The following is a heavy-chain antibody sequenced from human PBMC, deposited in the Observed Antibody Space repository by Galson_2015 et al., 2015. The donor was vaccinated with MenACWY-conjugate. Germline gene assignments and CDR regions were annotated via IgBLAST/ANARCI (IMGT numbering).Heavy chain of an antibody. Sequence: SLRLSCAASGFSFSNYDMHWVRQAPGKGPEWVAYIQYDGGDQYYADSVKGQFTISRDNSKNTLYLQMNSLRGEDAAVYYCAKDGATIFGVVIIPDYFDYWGQGTLVTVSS. CDR1: GFSFSNYD. CDR3: AKDGATIFGVVIIPDYFDY. J-gene: IGHJ4*02. CDR2: IQYDGGDQ. D-gene: IGHD3-3*01. V-gene: IGHV3-30*02.